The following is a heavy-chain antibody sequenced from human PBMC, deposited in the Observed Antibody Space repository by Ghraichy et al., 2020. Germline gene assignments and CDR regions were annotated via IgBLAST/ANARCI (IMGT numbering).Heavy chain of an antibody. CDR2: VNPNNGGT. V-gene: IGHV1-2*02. J-gene: IGHJ6*02. CDR1: GYTFSGFY. D-gene: IGHD6-25*01. Sequence: ASVKVSCKASGYTFSGFYIHWVRQAPGQGLEWMGCVNPNNGGTKSAQKFQGRVTLTRDPSITTAYMELSRLRSDDTAVYFCTRSEATAEPHYGMDVWGQGTTVTVSS. CDR3: TRSEATAEPHYGMDV.